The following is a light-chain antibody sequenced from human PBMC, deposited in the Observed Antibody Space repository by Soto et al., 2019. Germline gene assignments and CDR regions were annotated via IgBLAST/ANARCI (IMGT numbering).Light chain of an antibody. CDR3: QQDNNWPPYT. CDR1: QSVSSN. CDR2: GAS. J-gene: IGKJ2*01. V-gene: IGKV3-15*01. Sequence: EIVMTQSPATLSVSPGERATLSCRASQSVSSNLAWYQQKPGQAPRLLIYGASTRATGIPARFSGSGSGTDFTLTISSLQSVDFAVYYCQQDNNWPPYTFGQGTKLEIK.